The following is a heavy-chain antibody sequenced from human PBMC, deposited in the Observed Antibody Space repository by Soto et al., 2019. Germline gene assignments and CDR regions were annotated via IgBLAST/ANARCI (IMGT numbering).Heavy chain of an antibody. CDR1: GGSFSGYY. V-gene: IGHV4-34*01. CDR2: INHSGST. J-gene: IGHJ4*02. Sequence: SETLSLTCAVYGGSFSGYYWSWIRQPPGKGLEWIGEINHSGSTNYNPSLKSRVTISVDTSKNQFSLKLSSVTAADTAVYYCARANYGDYVWEDYWGQGTLVTVSS. CDR3: ARANYGDYVWEDY. D-gene: IGHD4-17*01.